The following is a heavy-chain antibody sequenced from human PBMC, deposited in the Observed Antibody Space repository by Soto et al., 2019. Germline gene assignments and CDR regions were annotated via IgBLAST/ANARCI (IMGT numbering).Heavy chain of an antibody. CDR1: GFTFSSYA. Sequence: GGSLRLSCAASGFTFSSYAMSWVRQAPGKGLEWVSAISGSGGSTYYADSVKGRFTISRDNSKNTLYLQMNSLRAEDTAVYYCAKNVYSNYVLEVSYFDYWGQGTLVTVSS. J-gene: IGHJ4*02. V-gene: IGHV3-23*01. CDR3: AKNVYSNYVLEVSYFDY. CDR2: ISGSGGST. D-gene: IGHD4-4*01.